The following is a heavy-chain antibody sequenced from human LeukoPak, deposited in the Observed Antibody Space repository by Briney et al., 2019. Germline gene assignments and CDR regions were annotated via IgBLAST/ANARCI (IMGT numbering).Heavy chain of an antibody. CDR2: INSDGSST. CDR1: GFTFSSYW. Sequence: ESGGSLRLSCAASGFTFSSYWMHWVRQAPGKGLVWVSRINSDGSSTSYADSVKGRFTISRDNAKNTLYLQMNSLRAEDTAVYYCARVSVTIFGPRFDPWGQGTLVTVSS. D-gene: IGHD3-3*01. J-gene: IGHJ5*02. V-gene: IGHV3-74*01. CDR3: ARVSVTIFGPRFDP.